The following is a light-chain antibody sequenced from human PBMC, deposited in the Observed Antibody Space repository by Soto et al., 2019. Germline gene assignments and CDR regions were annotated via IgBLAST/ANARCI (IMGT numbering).Light chain of an antibody. CDR1: QSVSSSY. CDR3: QQYGSSPLT. Sequence: EIVLTQSPGTPSLSPGERATLSCRASQSVSSSYLAWYQQKPGQAPRLLIYGASSRATGIPDRFSGSGSGTDFTLTISRLELEDFAVYYCQQYGSSPLTFGGGTKVEIK. CDR2: GAS. V-gene: IGKV3-20*01. J-gene: IGKJ4*01.